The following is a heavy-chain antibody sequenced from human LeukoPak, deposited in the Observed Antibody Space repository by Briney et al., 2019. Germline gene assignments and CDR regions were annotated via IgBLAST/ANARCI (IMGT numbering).Heavy chain of an antibody. D-gene: IGHD4-17*01. CDR3: AREREGPYGYLDY. J-gene: IGHJ4*02. Sequence: SETLSLTCTVSGVSISSAAYYWSWIRQPAGKGLEWIGRIYTSGNTNYNPSLKSRVTLSLDTSKNQFSLRLSSVTAADTAVYYCAREREGPYGYLDYWGQGTLVAVSS. CDR1: GVSISSAAYY. V-gene: IGHV4-61*02. CDR2: IYTSGNT.